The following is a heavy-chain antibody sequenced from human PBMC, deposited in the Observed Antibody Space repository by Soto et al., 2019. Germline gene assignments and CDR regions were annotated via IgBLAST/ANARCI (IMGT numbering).Heavy chain of an antibody. CDR1: GFTFSSYA. CDR2: ISYDGINK. Sequence: QVQLVESGGGVVQPGRSLRLSCAASGFTFSSYAMHWVRQAPGKGLEWVTVISYDGINKYYADSGKGRFNISRDNSKNSLYLQMNSLRAEDAAVYYCARDRHRASFDYWGQGTLVTVSS. V-gene: IGHV3-30-3*01. CDR3: ARDRHRASFDY. J-gene: IGHJ4*02.